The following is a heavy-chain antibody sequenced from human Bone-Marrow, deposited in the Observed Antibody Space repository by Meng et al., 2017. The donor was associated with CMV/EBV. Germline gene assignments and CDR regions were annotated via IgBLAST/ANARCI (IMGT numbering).Heavy chain of an antibody. CDR3: ARMVGATYYFDY. CDR2: INPNSGGT. Sequence: ASVTVSCKASGYTFTGYYMHWVRQAPGQGLEWMGWINPNSGGTNYAQKFQGRVTMTRDTSISTAYMELSRLRSDDTAVYYCARMVGATYYFDYWGQGTLVTVSS. V-gene: IGHV1-2*02. D-gene: IGHD1-26*01. J-gene: IGHJ4*02. CDR1: GYTFTGYY.